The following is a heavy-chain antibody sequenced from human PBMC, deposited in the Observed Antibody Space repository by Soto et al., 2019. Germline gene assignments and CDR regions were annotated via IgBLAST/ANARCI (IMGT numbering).Heavy chain of an antibody. J-gene: IGHJ4*02. V-gene: IGHV1-46*01. Sequence: QVQLVQSGAEVKKPGASVRVSCKASGYTFTTYHMHWVRQAPGQGLEWTAIINPTDGGTTYAQKFQGRVTMTRDTSTSTVYMELNSLRSEDTAVYYCARRALGSIDYWGQGTLVTVSS. CDR2: INPTDGGT. CDR1: GYTFTTYH. CDR3: ARRALGSIDY.